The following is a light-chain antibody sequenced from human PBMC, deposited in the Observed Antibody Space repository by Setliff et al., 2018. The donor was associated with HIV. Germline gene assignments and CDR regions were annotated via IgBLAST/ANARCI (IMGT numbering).Light chain of an antibody. V-gene: IGLV2-11*01. CDR2: DVS. J-gene: IGLJ1*01. CDR3: CSYAGNAYV. Sequence: QSALTQPRSVSGSPGQSVTISCTGTSSDVGGYNYVSWYHQHPGKAPKLTISDVSKRPSGVPDRFSGSKSGNTASLTISGLQAEDEADYYCCSYAGNAYVFGAGTKVTVL. CDR1: SSDVGGYNY.